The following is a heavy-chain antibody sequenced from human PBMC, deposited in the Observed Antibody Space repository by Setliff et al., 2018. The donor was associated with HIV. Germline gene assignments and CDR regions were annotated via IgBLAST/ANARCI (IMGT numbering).Heavy chain of an antibody. CDR3: AKPLTQWGVSPYHYAVDV. J-gene: IGHJ6*02. CDR2: IGGSTGST. Sequence: ETLSLTCTVSGGSISSSSYYWGWIRQPPGKGLEWVSAIGGSTGSTYYADSVKGRFTISTDNSKNTLYLQMNSLRAEDTAVYYCAKPLTQWGVSPYHYAVDVWGQGTTVTVSS. V-gene: IGHV3-23*01. CDR1: GGSISSSSYY. D-gene: IGHD1-26*01.